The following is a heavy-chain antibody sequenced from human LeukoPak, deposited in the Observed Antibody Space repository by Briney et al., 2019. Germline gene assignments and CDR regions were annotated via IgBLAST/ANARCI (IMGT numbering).Heavy chain of an antibody. CDR1: GGSISSYY. CDR3: ARALASSPTYYYYYMDV. CDR2: IYTSGST. V-gene: IGHV4-4*07. D-gene: IGHD6-13*01. J-gene: IGHJ6*03. Sequence: SETLSLTCTVSGGSISSYYWSWIRQPAGKGLEWIGRIYTSGSTNCNPSLKSRVTMSVDTSKNQFSLKLSSVTAADTAVYYCARALASSPTYYYYYMDVWGKGTTVTVSS.